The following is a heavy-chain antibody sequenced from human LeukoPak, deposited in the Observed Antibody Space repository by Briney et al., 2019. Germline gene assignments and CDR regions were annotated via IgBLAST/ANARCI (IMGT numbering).Heavy chain of an antibody. J-gene: IGHJ4*02. Sequence: SETLSLTCAVYGGSFSGYYWSWIRQPPGKGLEWIGEINHSGSTNYNPSLKSRVTISVDTSKNQFSPKLSSVTAADTAVYYCARRGYDHDYWGQGTLVTVSS. D-gene: IGHD5-12*01. CDR3: ARRGYDHDY. CDR2: INHSGST. V-gene: IGHV4-34*01. CDR1: GGSFSGYY.